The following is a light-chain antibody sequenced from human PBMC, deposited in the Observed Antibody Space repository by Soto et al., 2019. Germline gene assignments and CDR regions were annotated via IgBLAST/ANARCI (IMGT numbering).Light chain of an antibody. CDR3: QSYDSSLTGSYA. Sequence: QPVLTQPPSVSGAPGQRVTISCTGSSSNIGAGYDVHWYLQLPGTAPKLLVYGDTNRPSGVPDRFSGSKSGTSASLAITGLQAEDEADYYCQSYDSSLTGSYAFGTGTKVTVL. CDR1: SSNIGAGYD. J-gene: IGLJ1*01. CDR2: GDT. V-gene: IGLV1-40*01.